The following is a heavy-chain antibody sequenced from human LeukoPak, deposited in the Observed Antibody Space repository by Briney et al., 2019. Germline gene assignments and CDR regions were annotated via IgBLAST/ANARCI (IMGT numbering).Heavy chain of an antibody. CDR1: GGTFSSYA. D-gene: IGHD5-12*01. J-gene: IGHJ6*03. CDR2: IIPIFGTA. V-gene: IGHV1-69*05. CDR3: ARDSGYDYYYYYYMDV. Sequence: SVKVSCKASGGTFSSYAISWVRQAPGQGLEWMGGIIPIFGTANYAQKFQGRVTITTDESTSTAYMELSSLRSEDTAVYYCARDSGYDYYYYYYMDVWGKGTTVTVSS.